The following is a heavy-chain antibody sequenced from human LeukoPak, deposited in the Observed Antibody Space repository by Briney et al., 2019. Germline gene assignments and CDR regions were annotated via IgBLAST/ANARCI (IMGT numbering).Heavy chain of an antibody. CDR2: IYISGSGST. J-gene: IGHJ4*02. CDR1: GGSITSRSYY. CDR3: ARGMESIQLWFDY. Sequence: SDTLSLTCTVSGGSITSRSYYWSWIRQPAGKGLEWIGRIYISGSGSTNYNPSLKSRVTMSVDTSKNQFSLKLSSVTAADTAVYYCARGMESIQLWFDYWGQGTLVTVSS. V-gene: IGHV4-61*02. D-gene: IGHD5-18*01.